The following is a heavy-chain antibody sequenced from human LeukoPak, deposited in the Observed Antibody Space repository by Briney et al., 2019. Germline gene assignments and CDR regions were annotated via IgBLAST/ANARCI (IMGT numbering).Heavy chain of an antibody. CDR1: GFTFDDHG. CDR3: ARGELNLQDRTLRYFDWPFDY. D-gene: IGHD3-9*01. V-gene: IGHV3-20*04. J-gene: IGHJ4*02. CDR2: INWNGGST. Sequence: GGSLRLSCAASGFTFDDHGMNWVRQAPGKGLEWVSGINWNGGSTFYADSVKGRFTISRDNAKNSLYLQMNSLRAEDTAVYYCARGELNLQDRTLRYFDWPFDYWGQGTLVTVSS.